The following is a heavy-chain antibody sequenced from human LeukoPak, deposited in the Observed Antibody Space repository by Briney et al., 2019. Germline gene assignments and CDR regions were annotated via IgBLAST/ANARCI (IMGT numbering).Heavy chain of an antibody. J-gene: IGHJ5*02. CDR3: ARDRITAAVNWFDP. CDR2: ISAYNGNT. D-gene: IGHD2-2*01. V-gene: IGHV1-18*01. Sequence: ASVKVSCKASGYTFTSYGISWVRQAPGQGLEWMGWISAYNGNTNYAQKLRGRVTMTTDTSTSTAYMELRSLRSDDTAVYYCARDRITAAVNWFDPWGQGTLVTVSS. CDR1: GYTFTSYG.